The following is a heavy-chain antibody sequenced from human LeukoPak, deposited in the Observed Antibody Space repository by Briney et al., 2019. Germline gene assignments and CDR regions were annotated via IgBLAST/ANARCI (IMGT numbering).Heavy chain of an antibody. J-gene: IGHJ4*02. D-gene: IGHD6-13*01. CDR2: IYPGDSDT. Sequence: GESLKISCKGSGYSFTSYWIGWVRQMPGKGLEWMGIIYPGDSDTRYSPSFQGQVTISADKSISTAYLQWSSLKASDTATYYCASHTMSAAGDPYYFDYWGQGTLVTVSS. V-gene: IGHV5-51*01. CDR1: GYSFTSYW. CDR3: ASHTMSAAGDPYYFDY.